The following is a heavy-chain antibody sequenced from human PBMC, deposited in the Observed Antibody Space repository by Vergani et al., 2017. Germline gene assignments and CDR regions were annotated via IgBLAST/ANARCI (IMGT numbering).Heavy chain of an antibody. V-gene: IGHV3-33*01. CDR2: IWYDGSNK. D-gene: IGHD3-22*01. J-gene: IGHJ4*02. Sequence: QVQLVESGGGVVQPGRSLRLSCAASGFTFSSYGMHWVRQAPGKGLEWVAVIWYDGSNKYYADSVKGRFTISRDNSKNTLYLQMNSLRAEDTAVYYCAREGIVVVPYFDYWDQGTLVTVSS. CDR1: GFTFSSYG. CDR3: AREGIVVVPYFDY.